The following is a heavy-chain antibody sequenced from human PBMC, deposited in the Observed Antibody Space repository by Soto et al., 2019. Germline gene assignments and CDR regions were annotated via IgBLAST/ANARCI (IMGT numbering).Heavy chain of an antibody. D-gene: IGHD3-22*01. CDR2: INPMNGGT. V-gene: IGHV1-2*02. Sequence: QVQLVQSGAGVKKPGASVKVSCKASGYIFTDNYIHWVRQAPGQGLEWMGWINPMNGGTKYAQMFQGRVTLTRDTSISTAHMDLSRLTSDDTAMYYCARDRGRTSDFDSTNEIDYWGQGTLVTVSS. CDR3: ARDRGRTSDFDSTNEIDY. J-gene: IGHJ4*02. CDR1: GYIFTDNY.